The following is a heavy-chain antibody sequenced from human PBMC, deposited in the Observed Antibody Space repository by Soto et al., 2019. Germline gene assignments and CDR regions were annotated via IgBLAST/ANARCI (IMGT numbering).Heavy chain of an antibody. V-gene: IGHV4-59*08. CDR3: ARRYGWLYFDY. D-gene: IGHD3-10*01. CDR1: GGSISSYY. CDR2: IYYSGIT. Sequence: SETLSLTCTVSGGSISSYYWSWIRQPPGKGLEWIGYIYYSGITNYNPSLKSRVTISVDTSKNQFSLKLSSVTAADTALYYCARRYGWLYFDYWGQGSLVTVSS. J-gene: IGHJ4*02.